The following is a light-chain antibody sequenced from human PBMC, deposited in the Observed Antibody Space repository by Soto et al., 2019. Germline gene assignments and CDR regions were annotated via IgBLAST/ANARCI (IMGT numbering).Light chain of an antibody. J-gene: IGKJ2*01. CDR2: WAS. V-gene: IGKV4-1*01. CDR3: QQYYNTPYT. CDR1: QNVLYRSSNKSY. Sequence: DIVMTQSPDFLAVSLGERATITCKSSQNVLYRSSNKSYLAWYQQQPGQPPRLLLYWASTRESGVPDRFIGSVSETDFTLTISSLQAGDEAIYHCQQYYNTPYTFGQGTTLEIK.